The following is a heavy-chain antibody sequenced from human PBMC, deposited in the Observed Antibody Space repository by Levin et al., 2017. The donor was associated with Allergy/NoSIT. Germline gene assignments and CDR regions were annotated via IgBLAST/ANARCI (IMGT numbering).Heavy chain of an antibody. J-gene: IGHJ4*02. D-gene: IGHD5-12*01. Sequence: PGGSLRLSCAASGFTFSNYGMHWVRQAPGKGLEWVAVISYDGSNKYYADSVKGRFTISRDNSKNTLYLQMNSLSAEDTAVYYCAKDGYRGYQTGDYWGQGTLVTVSS. V-gene: IGHV3-30*18. CDR2: ISYDGSNK. CDR1: GFTFSNYG. CDR3: AKDGYRGYQTGDY.